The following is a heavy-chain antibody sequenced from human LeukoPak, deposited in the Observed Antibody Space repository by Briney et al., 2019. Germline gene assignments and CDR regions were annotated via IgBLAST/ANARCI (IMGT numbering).Heavy chain of an antibody. CDR2: INAGNGNT. D-gene: IGHD3-16*02. J-gene: IGHJ4*02. Sequence: ASGTVSCKASGYTFTSYAMHWVRQAPGQRLEWMGWINAGNGNTKYSQKFQGRVTITRDTSASTAYMELSSLRSEDTAVYYCAREFSGDYVWGSYRYTPYYFDYWGQGTLVTVSS. CDR3: AREFSGDYVWGSYRYTPYYFDY. V-gene: IGHV1-3*01. CDR1: GYTFTSYA.